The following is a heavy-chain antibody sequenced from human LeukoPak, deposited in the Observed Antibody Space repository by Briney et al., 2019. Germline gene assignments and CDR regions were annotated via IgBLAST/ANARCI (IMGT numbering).Heavy chain of an antibody. Sequence: TGGSLRLSCAASGFTFSGPWMSWVRQAPGKGLEWVASINRDGSEKNYVDSLKGRFTISRDNAKNSLYLQMNSLRAEDTAVYYCTRFKLSVVRGIISQPLAYWGQGTLLTVSS. CDR1: GFTFSGPW. V-gene: IGHV3-7*03. CDR2: INRDGSEK. D-gene: IGHD3-10*01. CDR3: TRFKLSVVRGIISQPLAY. J-gene: IGHJ4*02.